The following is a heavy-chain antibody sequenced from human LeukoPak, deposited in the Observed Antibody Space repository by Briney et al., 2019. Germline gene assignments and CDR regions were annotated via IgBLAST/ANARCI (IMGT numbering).Heavy chain of an antibody. V-gene: IGHV1-46*01. D-gene: IGHD1-26*01. CDR2: LNPSAGIT. CDR1: GYTFTSYY. CDR3: ARSTVGATGSEFNS. J-gene: IGHJ4*02. Sequence: ASVKVSCKASGYTFTSYYIHWVRQAPGQGLEWMGLLNPSAGITTYAQKFRGRVTMTGDTSTSTDYMERNRLTSDDTAVYYCARSTVGATGSEFNSCGQGTLGTVSS.